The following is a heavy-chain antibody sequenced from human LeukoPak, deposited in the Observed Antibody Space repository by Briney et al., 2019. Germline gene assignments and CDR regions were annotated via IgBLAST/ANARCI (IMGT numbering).Heavy chain of an antibody. D-gene: IGHD2-8*01. CDR3: ARGFDGLSPTPDY. J-gene: IGHJ4*02. CDR2: ISYDGSNK. V-gene: IGHV3-30*03. Sequence: GGSLRLSCAASGFTFSSYGMHWVRQAPGKGLEWVAVISYDGSNKYYADSVKGRFTISRDNSKNTLYLQMNSLRAEDTAVYYCARGFDGLSPTPDYWGQGTLVTVSS. CDR1: GFTFSSYG.